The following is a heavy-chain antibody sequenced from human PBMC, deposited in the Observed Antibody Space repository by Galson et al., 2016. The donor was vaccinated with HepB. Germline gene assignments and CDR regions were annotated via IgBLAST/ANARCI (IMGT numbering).Heavy chain of an antibody. CDR1: GLKFSAYW. J-gene: IGHJ4*02. Sequence: CAVSGLKFSAYWMTWVHQAPGKGLEWVATINPDGNEKAYVDSVKGRFTMSRDNAKDSLHLQMNSLSAEDTGVYYCVTSQGYWGQGTLVTVSS. V-gene: IGHV3-7*03. CDR2: INPDGNEK. CDR3: VTSQGY.